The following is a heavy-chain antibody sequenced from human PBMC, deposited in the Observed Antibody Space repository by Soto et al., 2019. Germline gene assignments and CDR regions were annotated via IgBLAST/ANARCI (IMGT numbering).Heavy chain of an antibody. D-gene: IGHD2-15*01. Sequence: EVQLVESGGGLVQPGGSLRLSCAASGFTFSSYSMNWVRQAPGKGLEWVSYISSSSSTIYYADSVKGRFTIPRDNAKNSLYLQMNSLRDEDTAVYYCARGPEGYCSGGSCYSDGPWGQGTLVTVSS. CDR2: ISSSSSTI. V-gene: IGHV3-48*02. CDR3: ARGPEGYCSGGSCYSDGP. CDR1: GFTFSSYS. J-gene: IGHJ5*02.